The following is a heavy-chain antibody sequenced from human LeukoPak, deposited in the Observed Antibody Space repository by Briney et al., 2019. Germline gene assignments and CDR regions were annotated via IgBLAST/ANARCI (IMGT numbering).Heavy chain of an antibody. CDR1: GGSVSSGSYY. D-gene: IGHD2-15*01. J-gene: IGHJ6*04. Sequence: PSETLSLTCTVSGGSVSSGSYYWSWIRQPPGKGLEWIGYIYYSGSTNYNPSLKSRVTISVDTSKNQFSLKLSSVTAADTAVYYCARGASWASRVVAATLGDMDVWGKGTTVTVSS. CDR2: IYYSGST. CDR3: ARGASWASRVVAATLGDMDV. V-gene: IGHV4-61*01.